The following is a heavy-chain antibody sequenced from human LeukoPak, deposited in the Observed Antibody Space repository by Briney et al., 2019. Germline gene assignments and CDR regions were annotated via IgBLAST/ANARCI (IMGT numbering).Heavy chain of an antibody. J-gene: IGHJ3*02. Sequence: SETLSLTCTVSGGSISSGGYYWSWIRQHPGKGLEWIGYIYYSGSTYYNPSLKSRVTISVDTSKNQFSLKLSSVTAADTAVYYCARDRDYYGSSDAFDIWGQGTMVTVSS. CDR3: ARDRDYYGSSDAFDI. CDR2: IYYSGST. D-gene: IGHD3-10*01. CDR1: GGSISSGGYY. V-gene: IGHV4-31*03.